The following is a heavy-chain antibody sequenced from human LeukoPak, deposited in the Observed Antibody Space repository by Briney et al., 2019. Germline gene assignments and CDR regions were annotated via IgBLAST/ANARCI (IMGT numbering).Heavy chain of an antibody. CDR2: IYHSGST. CDR1: GYSISSGYY. V-gene: IGHV4-38-2*02. J-gene: IGHJ4*02. CDR3: ARKSGSGSYYTIRHFDY. D-gene: IGHD3-10*01. Sequence: SETLSLTCTVSGYSISSGYYWGWIRQPPGKGLEWIGSIYHSGSTYYNPSLKSRVTISVDTSKNQFSLKLSSVTAADTAVYYCARKSGSGSYYTIRHFDYWGQGTLVTVSS.